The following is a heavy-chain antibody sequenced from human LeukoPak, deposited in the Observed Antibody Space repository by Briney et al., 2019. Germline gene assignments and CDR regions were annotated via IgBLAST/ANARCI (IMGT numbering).Heavy chain of an antibody. CDR1: GGTFSSYV. D-gene: IGHD2-8*01. V-gene: IGHV1-69*01. CDR2: IIPIFATT. CDR3: XRSFCIHGVYYTRPFXY. Sequence: SVKVSCKASGGTFSSYVISWVRQAPGQGLEWMGGIIPIFATTNYAQKSQGKVTITADESTSTAHLELSSLRSEDTAVYFCXRSFCIHGVYYTRPFXYXXQGTXXTVS. J-gene: IGHJ4*02.